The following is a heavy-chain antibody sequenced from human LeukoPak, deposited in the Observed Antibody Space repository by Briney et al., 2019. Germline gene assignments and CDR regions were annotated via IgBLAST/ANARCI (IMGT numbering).Heavy chain of an antibody. CDR3: ARDRGDAYSSGWYGWFDP. J-gene: IGHJ5*02. D-gene: IGHD6-19*01. CDR2: INTNTGNP. CDR1: RYTSTNYA. V-gene: IGHV7-4-1*02. Sequence: ASVKVSCKASRYTSTNYAMNWVRQAPGQGLEWMGWINTNTGNPTYAQGFTGRFVFSLDTSVSTAYLHISNLKAEDTAVYYCARDRGDAYSSGWYGWFDPWGQGTLVTVSS.